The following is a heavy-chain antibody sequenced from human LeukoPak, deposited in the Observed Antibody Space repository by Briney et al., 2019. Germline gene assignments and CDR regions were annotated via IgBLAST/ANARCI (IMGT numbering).Heavy chain of an antibody. J-gene: IGHJ4*02. V-gene: IGHV3-30-3*02. CDR3: VKSIGSSVWYVNFDC. CDR2: ISYDGSNK. Sequence: GGSLRLSCAASGFTFSSYAMHWVRQAPGKGLEWVAVISYDGSNKYYADSVKGRFTISRDNSKNTLDLQMSSLRAEDTAVYYCVKSIGSSVWYVNFDCWGQGILVTVSS. D-gene: IGHD2-2*01. CDR1: GFTFSSYA.